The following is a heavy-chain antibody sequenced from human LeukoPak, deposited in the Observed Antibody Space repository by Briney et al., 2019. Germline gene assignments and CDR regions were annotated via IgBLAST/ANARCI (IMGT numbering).Heavy chain of an antibody. Sequence: SETLSLTCTVSGGSISSSSYYWGWIRQPPGKGLEWIGSIYYSGSTYYNPSLKSRVTISVDTSKNQFSLKLSSVTAADTAVYYCARPYYYDSSGLFDYWGQGTLVTVSS. CDR1: GGSISSSSYY. CDR2: IYYSGST. J-gene: IGHJ4*02. V-gene: IGHV4-39*01. D-gene: IGHD3-22*01. CDR3: ARPYYYDSSGLFDY.